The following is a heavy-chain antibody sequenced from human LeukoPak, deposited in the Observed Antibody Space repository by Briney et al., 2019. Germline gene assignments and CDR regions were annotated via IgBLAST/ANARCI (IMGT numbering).Heavy chain of an antibody. CDR1: GFTFNTYT. D-gene: IGHD1-1*01. CDR2: ISYDGSNK. CDR3: AREAYNAVYFDY. V-gene: IGHV3-30-3*01. Sequence: GGSLRLSCAASGFTFNTYTMNWVRQAPGKGLEWVAVISYDGSNKYYADSVKGRFTISRAKNTLYLQMNSLRAEDTAVYYCAREAYNAVYFDYWGQGTLVTVSS. J-gene: IGHJ4*02.